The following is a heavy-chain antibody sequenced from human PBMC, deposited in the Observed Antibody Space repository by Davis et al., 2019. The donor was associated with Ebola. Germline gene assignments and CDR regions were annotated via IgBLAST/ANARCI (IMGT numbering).Heavy chain of an antibody. D-gene: IGHD3-22*01. CDR3: ARDRRWLRVGGWYFDL. Sequence: GESLKISCAASGFTASSNYMSWVRQAPGKGLEWVSVIYSGGSTYYADPVKCRFTISRDNSKNTLYLQMNSLRAEDTAVYYCARDRRWLRVGGWYFDLWGRGTLVTVSS. CDR2: IYSGGST. J-gene: IGHJ2*01. V-gene: IGHV3-53*01. CDR1: GFTASSNY.